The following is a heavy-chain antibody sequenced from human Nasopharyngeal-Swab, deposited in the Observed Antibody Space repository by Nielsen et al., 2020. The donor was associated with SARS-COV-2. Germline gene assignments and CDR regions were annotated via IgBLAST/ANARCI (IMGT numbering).Heavy chain of an antibody. CDR1: GFTFSSHW. CDR3: ARMRGGRLLWDY. V-gene: IGHV3-7*02. CDR2: LSEDGSGK. J-gene: IGHJ4*02. D-gene: IGHD3-10*01. Sequence: GGSLRLSCAASGFTFSSHWMSWVRQAPGKGLEWVANLSEDGSGKQYADSVKGRFTISRDNAKTSLSLQLTSLRAEDTAVYYCARMRGGRLLWDYWGQGTLVTVSS.